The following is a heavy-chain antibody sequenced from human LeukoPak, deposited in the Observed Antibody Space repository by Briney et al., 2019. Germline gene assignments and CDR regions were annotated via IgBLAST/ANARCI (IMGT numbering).Heavy chain of an antibody. J-gene: IGHJ4*02. D-gene: IGHD5-18*01. V-gene: IGHV3-30*04. CDR1: GFTFSSHA. CDR2: ISSDGSYK. CDR3: ARQYISGQWYFDY. Sequence: PGRSLRLSCAASGFTFSSHALHWVRQAPGKGLEWVAVISSDGSYKYYADSVKGRFTISRDNSKNTLYPQMNSLIPEDTAVYYCARQYISGQWYFDYWGQGTLVTVSS.